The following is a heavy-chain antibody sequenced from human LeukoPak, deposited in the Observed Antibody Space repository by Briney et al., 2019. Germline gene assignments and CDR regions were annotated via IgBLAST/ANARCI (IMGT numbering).Heavy chain of an antibody. D-gene: IGHD2-2*01. CDR3: ARAGERVVPAASFFDH. Sequence: GGSLRLCCAASGFTFSSYAMHWVRQAPGKGLEWVAVISYDGSNKYYADSVKGRFTISRDNSKNTLYLQMNSLRAEDTAVYYCARAGERVVPAASFFDHWGQGTLVTVSS. J-gene: IGHJ4*02. V-gene: IGHV3-30*04. CDR1: GFTFSSYA. CDR2: ISYDGSNK.